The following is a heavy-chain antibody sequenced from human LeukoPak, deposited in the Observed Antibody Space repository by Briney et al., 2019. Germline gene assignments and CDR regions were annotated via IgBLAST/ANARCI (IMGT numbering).Heavy chain of an antibody. Sequence: SQTLSLTCTVSGGSISSDGYYWSWIRQHPGKGLQWIGYIYYSGNTYYSPSRKSRVSISVDTSENQFSLNLTSVTAADTAVYYCASHRTGDYLYYFDLWGRGTLVSVSP. CDR3: ASHRTGDYLYYFDL. V-gene: IGHV4-31*03. D-gene: IGHD7-27*01. J-gene: IGHJ2*01. CDR1: GGSISSDGYY. CDR2: IYYSGNT.